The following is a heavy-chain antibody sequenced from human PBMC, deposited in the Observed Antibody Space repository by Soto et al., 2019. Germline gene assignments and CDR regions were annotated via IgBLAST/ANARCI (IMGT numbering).Heavy chain of an antibody. CDR1: GGSISSYY. CDR2: IYYSGST. Sequence: QVQLQESGPGLVKPSETLSLTCTVSGGSISSYYWSWIRQPPGKGLEWIGYIYYSGSTNYNPSLKSRVTISVDTSKNQFSLKLSSVTAADTAVYYCARHPPTGRVAFDYWGQGTLVTVSS. V-gene: IGHV4-59*08. D-gene: IGHD5-12*01. CDR3: ARHPPTGRVAFDY. J-gene: IGHJ4*02.